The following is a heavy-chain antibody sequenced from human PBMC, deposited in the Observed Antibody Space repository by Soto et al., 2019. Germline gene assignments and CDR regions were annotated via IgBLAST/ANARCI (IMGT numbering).Heavy chain of an antibody. CDR1: GGSVTSDEDY. J-gene: IGHJ4*02. Sequence: SETLSLTCTVSGGSVTSDEDYWTWIRQSPGKGLEWIGYISNSGSTGYNPSLKTRLSMSVDRSKNQFTPRLTSVTAADTAVYFCATESGSTYGYFDHWGQGTQVTVSS. V-gene: IGHV4-30-4*01. D-gene: IGHD5-18*01. CDR3: ATESGSTYGYFDH. CDR2: ISNSGST.